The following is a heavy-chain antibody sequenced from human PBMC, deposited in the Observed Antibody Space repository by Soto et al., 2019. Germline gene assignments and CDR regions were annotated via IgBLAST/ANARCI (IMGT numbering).Heavy chain of an antibody. CDR3: AREDCSSTSCYTPNYYYYYGMDV. J-gene: IGHJ6*02. CDR1: GYTFTSYG. CDR2: ISAYNGNT. V-gene: IGHV1-18*01. D-gene: IGHD2-2*02. Sequence: ASVKVSCKASGYTFTSYGISWMRQAPGQGLEWMGWISAYNGNTNYAQKLQGRVTMTTDTSTSTAYMELRSLRSDDTAVYYCAREDCSSTSCYTPNYYYYYGMDVWGQGTTVTVPS.